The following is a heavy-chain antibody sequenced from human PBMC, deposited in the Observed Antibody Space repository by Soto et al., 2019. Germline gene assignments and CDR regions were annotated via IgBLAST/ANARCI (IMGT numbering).Heavy chain of an antibody. CDR3: ARDLYSSRWTEIDY. J-gene: IGHJ4*02. Sequence: QVQLVESGGGVVQPGRSLRLSCAASGFTFSSYAMHWVRQAPGKGLEWVAVISYDGSNKYYADSVKGRFTISRDNSKNTLYLQMNSLRAEDTAVYYYARDLYSSRWTEIDYWGQGTLVTVSS. CDR1: GFTFSSYA. V-gene: IGHV3-30-3*01. CDR2: ISYDGSNK. D-gene: IGHD6-13*01.